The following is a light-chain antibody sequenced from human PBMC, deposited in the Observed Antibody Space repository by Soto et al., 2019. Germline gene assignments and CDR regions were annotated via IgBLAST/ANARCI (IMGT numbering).Light chain of an antibody. J-gene: IGLJ1*01. Sequence: QSLLTQPPSVSGSPGQSVAISCPGTSSDVGSYNRVAWYQQAPGTAPKLMISEVNNRPSGVPDRFSGSKSGNTASLTISGLQAEDEADYYCSSYTSSSTYVFGTGTKVTVL. CDR2: EVN. V-gene: IGLV2-18*02. CDR1: SSDVGSYNR. CDR3: SSYTSSSTYV.